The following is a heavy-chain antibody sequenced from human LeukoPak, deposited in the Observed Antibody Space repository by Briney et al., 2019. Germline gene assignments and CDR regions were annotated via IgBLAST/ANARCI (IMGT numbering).Heavy chain of an antibody. CDR3: ARRGTAMAIFDY. CDR1: GGTFSSYA. V-gene: IGHV1-69*13. Sequence: SVKVSCKASGGTFSSYAISWVRQAPGQGLEWMGGIIPIFGTANYAQKFQGRVTITADESTSTAYMELSSLRSEDTAVYYCARRGTAMAIFDYWGQGTLVTVSS. J-gene: IGHJ4*02. CDR2: IIPIFGTA. D-gene: IGHD5-18*01.